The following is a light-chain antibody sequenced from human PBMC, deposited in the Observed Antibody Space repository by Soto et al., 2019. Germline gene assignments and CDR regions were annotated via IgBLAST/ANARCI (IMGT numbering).Light chain of an antibody. V-gene: IGKV3-20*01. J-gene: IGKJ2*01. CDR1: QSVSSSY. Sequence: EIVLTQSPGTLSLSPGERATLSCRASQSVSSSYLAWYQQKPGQAPRLLNYGASSRATGIPDRFSGSGSGTDVTLTISRLEPEDFAVYYCQQYVSSPYTFGQGTKLEIK. CDR3: QQYVSSPYT. CDR2: GAS.